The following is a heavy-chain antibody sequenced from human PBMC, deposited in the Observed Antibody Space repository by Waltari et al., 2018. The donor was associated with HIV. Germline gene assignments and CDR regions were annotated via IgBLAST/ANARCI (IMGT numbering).Heavy chain of an antibody. D-gene: IGHD3-10*01. Sequence: QVQLQESGPGLVKPSGTLSLTCAVPGGSIRSSNWWSWVRQPPAPGLERIGVIYHRGSTDCNPSLKSRVTISVDKSKNQFALKLCSVIAADTAVYYCARDSRITMVRGVMGAFDIWGQGTMVTVSS. J-gene: IGHJ3*02. CDR3: ARDSRITMVRGVMGAFDI. CDR2: IYHRGST. V-gene: IGHV4-4*02. CDR1: GGSIRSSNW.